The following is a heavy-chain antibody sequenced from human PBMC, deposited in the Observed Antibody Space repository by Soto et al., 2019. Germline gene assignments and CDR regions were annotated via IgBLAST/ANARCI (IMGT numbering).Heavy chain of an antibody. Sequence: GGSLRLSCAASGFTFDDYAMHWVRQAPGKGLEWVSGISWNSGSIGYADSVKGRFTISRDNAKNSLYLQMNSLRAEDTALYYCAKTKRGGKMTTTYYYYYYMDVWGKGTTVTVSS. CDR1: GFTFDDYA. CDR2: ISWNSGSI. CDR3: AKTKRGGKMTTTYYYYYYMDV. J-gene: IGHJ6*03. V-gene: IGHV3-9*01. D-gene: IGHD4-4*01.